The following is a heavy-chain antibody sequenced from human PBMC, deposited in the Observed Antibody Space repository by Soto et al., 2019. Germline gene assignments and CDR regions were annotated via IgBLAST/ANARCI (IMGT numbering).Heavy chain of an antibody. Sequence: EVQLLESGGGLVQPGGSLRLSCAASGFTFSSYAMSWVRQAPGKGLEWVSAISGSGGSTYYADSVKGRFTISRDNSMXTLYLQMNSLRAEDTAVYYCAKDPNSYALVRRFGYWGQGTLVTVSS. D-gene: IGHD2-2*01. CDR2: ISGSGGST. CDR1: GFTFSSYA. CDR3: AKDPNSYALVRRFGY. J-gene: IGHJ4*02. V-gene: IGHV3-23*01.